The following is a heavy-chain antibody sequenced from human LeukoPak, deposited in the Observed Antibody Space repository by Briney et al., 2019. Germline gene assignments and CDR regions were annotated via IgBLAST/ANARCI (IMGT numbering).Heavy chain of an antibody. D-gene: IGHD3-16*02. J-gene: IGHJ4*02. V-gene: IGHV3-33*01. CDR2: IRYDGSNK. Sequence: GGSLRLSCAASGFTFSSYGMHWVRQAPGKGLEWVAVIRYDGSNKYYADSVKGRFTISRDNSKNTLYLQMNSLRAEDTAVYYCARDPSYDYVWGSYRYTGAPDYWGQGTLVTVSS. CDR3: ARDPSYDYVWGSYRYTGAPDY. CDR1: GFTFSSYG.